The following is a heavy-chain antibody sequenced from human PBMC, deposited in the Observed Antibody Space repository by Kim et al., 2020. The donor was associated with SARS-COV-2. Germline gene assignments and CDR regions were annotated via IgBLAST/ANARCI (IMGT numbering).Heavy chain of an antibody. D-gene: IGHD5-12*01. V-gene: IGHV4-59*08. Sequence: SETLSLTCTVSGGSISSYYWSWIRQPPGKGLEWIGYIYYSGSTNYNPSPKSRVTISVDTSKNQFSLKLISVTAADTAVYYCARLGMATENWFDPWGQGTLVTVSS. J-gene: IGHJ5*02. CDR1: GGSISSYY. CDR2: IYYSGST. CDR3: ARLGMATENWFDP.